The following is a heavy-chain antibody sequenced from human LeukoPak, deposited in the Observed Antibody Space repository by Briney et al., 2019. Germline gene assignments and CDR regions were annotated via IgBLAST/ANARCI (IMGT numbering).Heavy chain of an antibody. CDR2: IYSSGSK. V-gene: IGHV3-53*01. D-gene: IGHD2-21*02. CDR1: GFTVSRYY. J-gene: IGHJ4*02. CDR3: ARLFAPFCGNDCGQFDY. Sequence: PGGSLRLSCAVSGFTVSRYYMAWVRQAPGRGLEWVSVIYSSGSKLYADSVKGRFTISRDNSKNTLYLQMNSLRAEDTAVYYCARLFAPFCGNDCGQFDYWGQGTLVTVSS.